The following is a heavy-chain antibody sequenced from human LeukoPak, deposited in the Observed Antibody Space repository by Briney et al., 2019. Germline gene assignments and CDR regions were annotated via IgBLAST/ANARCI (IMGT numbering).Heavy chain of an antibody. CDR1: GGSFSGYY. Sequence: PSETLSLTCAVYGGSFSGYYWSWIRQPPGKGLEWIGEINHSGSTNYNPSLKSRVTISVDTSKNQFSLKLSSVTAADTAVYYCARGLGYSSSWYQYWGQGTLVTASS. J-gene: IGHJ4*02. CDR2: INHSGST. D-gene: IGHD6-13*01. V-gene: IGHV4-34*01. CDR3: ARGLGYSSSWYQY.